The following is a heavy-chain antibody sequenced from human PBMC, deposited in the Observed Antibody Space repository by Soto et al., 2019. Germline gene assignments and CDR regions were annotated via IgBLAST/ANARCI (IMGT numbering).Heavy chain of an antibody. Sequence: ESLPLSCKGSGYSFTSYWISWVRQMPGKGLEWMGRIDPSDSYTNYSPSFQGHVTISADKSISTAYLQWSSLKASDTAMYYCASPGILYSSGWYVYWGQGTLVTVSS. V-gene: IGHV5-10-1*01. J-gene: IGHJ4*02. D-gene: IGHD6-19*01. CDR3: ASPGILYSSGWYVY. CDR2: IDPSDSYT. CDR1: GYSFTSYW.